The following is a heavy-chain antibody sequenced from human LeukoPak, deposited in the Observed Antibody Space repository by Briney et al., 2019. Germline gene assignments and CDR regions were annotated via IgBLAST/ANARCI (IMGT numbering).Heavy chain of an antibody. J-gene: IGHJ5*02. Sequence: PGGSLRLSCAASGFTFSSYAMSWVRQAPGKRLEWVSAISGSGGSTYYADSVKGRFTISRDNSKNTLYLQMNSLRAEDTAVYYCAKAKGAGNSGKCFDPWGQGTLVTVSS. CDR3: AKAKGAGNSGKCFDP. CDR1: GFTFSSYA. D-gene: IGHD1-1*01. CDR2: ISGSGGST. V-gene: IGHV3-23*01.